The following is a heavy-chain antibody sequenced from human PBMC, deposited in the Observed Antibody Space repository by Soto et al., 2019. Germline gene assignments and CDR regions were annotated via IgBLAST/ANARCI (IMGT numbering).Heavy chain of an antibody. CDR1: GYTFTSYA. J-gene: IGHJ4*02. D-gene: IGHD6-19*01. CDR3: ASIAVASGYFDY. V-gene: IGHV1-3*01. Sequence: GASVKVSCKASGYTFTSYAMHWVRQAPGQRLEWMGWINAGNGNTKCSQKFQGRVTITRDTSASTAYMELSSLRSEDTAVYYCASIAVASGYFDYWGQGTLVTVSS. CDR2: INAGNGNT.